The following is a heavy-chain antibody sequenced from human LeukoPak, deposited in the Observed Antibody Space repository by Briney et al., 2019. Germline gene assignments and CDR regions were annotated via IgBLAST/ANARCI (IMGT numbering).Heavy chain of an antibody. CDR1: GFTFSSYG. J-gene: IGHJ4*02. V-gene: IGHV3-48*04. CDR3: ARVSSSMGGAADY. Sequence: GGSLRLSCAASGFTFSSYGMSWVRQAPEKGLEWVSYISSSGSTIYYADSVKGRFTISRDNAKNSLYLQMNSLRAEDTAVYYCARVSSSMGGAADYWGQGTLVTVSS. CDR2: ISSSGSTI. D-gene: IGHD6-6*01.